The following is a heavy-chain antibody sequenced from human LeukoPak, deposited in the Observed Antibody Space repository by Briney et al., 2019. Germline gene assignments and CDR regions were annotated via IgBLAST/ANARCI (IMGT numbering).Heavy chain of an antibody. CDR3: ATKQWLAPPPDS. Sequence: GGSLRLSCAASGFTFSKYWMLWVRQAPGKGLESVSRINTDGAVTTYADSVKGRFTVSRDNADNTTFLQMNSVRDEDTAVYYCATKQWLAPPPDSWGQGTPVTVSS. J-gene: IGHJ4*02. CDR2: INTDGAVT. CDR1: GFTFSKYW. V-gene: IGHV3-74*01. D-gene: IGHD6-19*01.